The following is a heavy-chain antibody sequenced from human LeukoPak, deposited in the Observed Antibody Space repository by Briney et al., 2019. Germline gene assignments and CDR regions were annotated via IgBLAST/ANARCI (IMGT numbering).Heavy chain of an antibody. V-gene: IGHV4-39*07. J-gene: IGHJ4*02. CDR3: ARDQRYSSSWSHFDY. CDR1: GGSISSSSYY. Sequence: PSETLSLTCTVSGGSISSSSYYWGWIRQPPGKGLEWIGSIYYSGSTYYNPSLKSRVTISVDTSKNQFSLKLSSVTAADTAVYYCARDQRYSSSWSHFDYWGQGTLVTVSS. D-gene: IGHD6-13*01. CDR2: IYYSGST.